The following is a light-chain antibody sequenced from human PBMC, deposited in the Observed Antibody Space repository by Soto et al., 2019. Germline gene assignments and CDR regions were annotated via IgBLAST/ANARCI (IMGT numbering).Light chain of an antibody. Sequence: QLVLTQSPSASASLGASVKLTCTLSSGHSSYAIAWHQQQPEMGPRYLMKVNSDGSHNKGDGIPDRFSGSSSGAERYLTISSLQSDDEADYYCQTWGTGIQVFGGGTKLTVL. CDR3: QTWGTGIQV. CDR2: VNSDGSH. J-gene: IGLJ3*02. CDR1: SGHSSYA. V-gene: IGLV4-69*01.